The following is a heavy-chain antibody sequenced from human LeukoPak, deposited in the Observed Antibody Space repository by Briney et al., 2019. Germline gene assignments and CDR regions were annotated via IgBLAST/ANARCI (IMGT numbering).Heavy chain of an antibody. CDR3: ARDRSSGRLDY. CDR1: GYTFTSYG. V-gene: IGHV1-18*01. CDR2: ISAYNGNT. D-gene: IGHD3-3*01. J-gene: IGHJ4*02. Sequence: ASVKVSCKASGYTFTSYGISWVRQAPGQGLEWMGWISAYNGNTNYAQKLQGRVTMTTDTSTSKAYMELSSLRSDDSGVYYCARDRSSGRLDYWGQGTLVTVSS.